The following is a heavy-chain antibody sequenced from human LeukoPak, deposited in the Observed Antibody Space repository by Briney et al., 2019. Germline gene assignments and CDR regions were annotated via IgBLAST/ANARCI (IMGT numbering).Heavy chain of an antibody. J-gene: IGHJ5*02. CDR3: ARGGVIATYREWWFDP. V-gene: IGHV1-2*02. Sequence: ASVKVSCKASGYTFTGYYMHWVRQAPGQGLEWMGWINPNSGGTNYAQKFQGRVTMTRDTSISTAYMELSRLRSDDTAVYYCARGGVIATYREWWFDPWGQGTLVTVSS. CDR2: INPNSGGT. D-gene: IGHD2-21*01. CDR1: GYTFTGYY.